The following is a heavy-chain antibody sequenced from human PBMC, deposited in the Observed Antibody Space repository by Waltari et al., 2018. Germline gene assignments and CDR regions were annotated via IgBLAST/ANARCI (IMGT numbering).Heavy chain of an antibody. CDR2: MRSKTYGETA. CDR1: GFSVGAFA. D-gene: IGHD3-22*01. J-gene: IGHJ4*02. Sequence: EVQLVESGGGLAQPGRSLSLSCSVPGFSVGAFAISWFRQAPGKGLEWVGLMRSKTYGETAQYAASVKGRFSISRDDSKNIAHLQMNSLKTEDTAVYYCARGEYSSAYWGQGTRVTVSS. V-gene: IGHV3-49*03. CDR3: ARGEYSSAY.